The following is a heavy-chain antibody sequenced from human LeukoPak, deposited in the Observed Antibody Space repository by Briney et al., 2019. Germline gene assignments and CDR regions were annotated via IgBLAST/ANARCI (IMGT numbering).Heavy chain of an antibody. D-gene: IGHD6-6*01. V-gene: IGHV4-34*01. CDR3: ASFDIAARAESDYFDY. CDR1: GGSFSGYY. Sequence: SETLSLTCAVYGGSFSGYYWSWIRQPPGKRLEWIGEINHSGSTNYNPSLKSRVTISVDTSKNQFSLKLSSVTAADTAVYYCASFDIAARAESDYFDYWGQGTLVTVSS. J-gene: IGHJ4*02. CDR2: INHSGST.